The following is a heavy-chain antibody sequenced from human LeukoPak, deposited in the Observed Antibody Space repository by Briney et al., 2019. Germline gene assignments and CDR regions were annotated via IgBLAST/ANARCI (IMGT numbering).Heavy chain of an antibody. V-gene: IGHV3-53*01. CDR2: IYSGGDT. D-gene: IGHD6-13*01. CDR1: GFTVSSSY. Sequence: PGGSLRLSCAASGFTVSSSYMSWVRQAPGKELEYVSVIYSGGDTYYAGSVKGRFTISRDNSKNTVYLQMNSLRAEDTAVYYCARLIAATGRLYFDYWGQGTLVTVSS. J-gene: IGHJ4*02. CDR3: ARLIAATGRLYFDY.